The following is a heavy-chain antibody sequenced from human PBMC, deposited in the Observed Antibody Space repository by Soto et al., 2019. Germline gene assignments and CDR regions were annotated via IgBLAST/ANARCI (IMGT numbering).Heavy chain of an antibody. CDR2: IYYSGST. CDR1: GGSISSYY. CDR3: ARAISSSWVDY. J-gene: IGHJ4*02. Sequence: SEPLSLTCTVSGGSISSYYWSWIRQPPGKGLEWIGDIYYSGSTNYNPSLKSRVTISVDTSKNQFSLKLSSVTAADTAVYYCARAISSSWVDYWGQGTLVTVSS. V-gene: IGHV4-59*01. D-gene: IGHD6-13*01.